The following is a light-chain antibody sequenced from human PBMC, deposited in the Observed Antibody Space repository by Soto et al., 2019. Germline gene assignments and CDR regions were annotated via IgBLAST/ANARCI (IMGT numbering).Light chain of an antibody. CDR1: SGHSNYA. CDR2: VNSDGSH. CDR3: QTWGPGFRV. Sequence: QLVLTQSPSASASLGASVKLTCTLSSGHSNYAIAWHQQQPEKGPRYLMKVNSDGSHTRGDGIPDRFSGSSFGAERYLTISSLQSEDEADYYCQTWGPGFRVFGGGTKVTVL. V-gene: IGLV4-69*01. J-gene: IGLJ3*02.